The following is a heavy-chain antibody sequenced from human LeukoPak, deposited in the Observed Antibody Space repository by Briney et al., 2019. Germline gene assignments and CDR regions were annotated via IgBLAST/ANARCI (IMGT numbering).Heavy chain of an antibody. CDR3: AKVPRHTSYCSSTSCLDAFDI. V-gene: IGHV3-9*01. D-gene: IGHD2-2*01. CDR1: GFTFDDYA. Sequence: PGGSLRLSCAASGFTFDDYAMHWVRQAPGKGLEWVSGISWNSGSIGYADSVKGRFTISRDNAKNSLYLQMNSLRAEDTALYYCAKVPRHTSYCSSTSCLDAFDIWGQGTMVTVSS. J-gene: IGHJ3*02. CDR2: ISWNSGSI.